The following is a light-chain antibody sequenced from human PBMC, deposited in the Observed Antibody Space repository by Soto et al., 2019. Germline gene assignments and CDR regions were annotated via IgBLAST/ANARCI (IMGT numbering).Light chain of an antibody. V-gene: IGLV2-14*01. J-gene: IGLJ1*01. CDR1: SSDVGGYNY. CDR2: DVS. Sequence: QSALTQPASVSGSPGQSITISCTGTSSDVGGYNYVSWYQQYPDEAPKLMIYDVSNRHSGVSNRFSGSKSANKASLNISRLQAEDEADYYCSSYTSSSTLVFGTGTKVTVL. CDR3: SSYTSSSTLV.